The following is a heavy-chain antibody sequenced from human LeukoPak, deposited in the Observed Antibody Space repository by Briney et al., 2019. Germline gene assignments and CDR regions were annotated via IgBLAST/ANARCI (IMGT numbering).Heavy chain of an antibody. Sequence: ASVKVSCKASGYTFNSYDISWVRQAPGQGLEWRAGISTYNGNTNYALKVQGRATMTTDTSTSTAYMELRSLRSDDTAVYYCARVLRYDFWSAYYFDYWGQGTLVTVSS. D-gene: IGHD3-3*01. J-gene: IGHJ4*02. CDR1: GYTFNSYD. CDR2: ISTYNGNT. CDR3: ARVLRYDFWSAYYFDY. V-gene: IGHV1-18*01.